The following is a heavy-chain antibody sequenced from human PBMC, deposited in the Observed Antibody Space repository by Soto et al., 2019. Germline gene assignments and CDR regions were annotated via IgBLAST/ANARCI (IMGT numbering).Heavy chain of an antibody. CDR3: ARARVIAAAGIRH. CDR1: GYTFTSYY. D-gene: IGHD6-13*01. CDR2: INPSGGST. J-gene: IGHJ4*02. V-gene: IGHV1-46*01. Sequence: ASVKVSCKASGYTFTSYYRHWVRQAPGQGLERMGIINPSGGSTSYAQKFQGRVTMTRDTSTSTVYMYVSILRSQDMAVYYCARARVIAAAGIRHGAQGTL.